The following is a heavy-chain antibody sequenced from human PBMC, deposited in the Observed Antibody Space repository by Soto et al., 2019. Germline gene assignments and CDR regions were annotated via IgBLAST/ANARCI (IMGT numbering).Heavy chain of an antibody. V-gene: IGHV1-18*01. Sequence: QVQLVQSGAEVKKPGASVKVSCKASGYTFTSYGISWVRQAPGQGLEWMGWISAYNGNTNYAQKLQGRAIMPRDTSPGTASMELRSLRSDDTAVYYWARDHGSGKNLGRWEDYWGQGPLVTVSS. CDR3: ARDHGSGKNLGRWEDY. D-gene: IGHD3-10*01. J-gene: IGHJ4*02. CDR2: ISAYNGNT. CDR1: GYTFTSYG.